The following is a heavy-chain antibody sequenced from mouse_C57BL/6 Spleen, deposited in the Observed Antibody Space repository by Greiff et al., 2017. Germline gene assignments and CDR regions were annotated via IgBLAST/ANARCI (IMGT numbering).Heavy chain of an antibody. D-gene: IGHD1-1*01. J-gene: IGHJ2*01. CDR1: GYTFTDYE. Sequence: VQLVESGAELVRPGASVTLSCKASGYTFTDYEMHWVKQTPVHGLEWIGAIDPETGGTAYNQKFKGKAILTADKSSSTAYMELRSLTSEDSAVYYCTRGVITTGPYYFDYWGQGTTLTVSS. CDR2: IDPETGGT. CDR3: TRGVITTGPYYFDY. V-gene: IGHV1-15*01.